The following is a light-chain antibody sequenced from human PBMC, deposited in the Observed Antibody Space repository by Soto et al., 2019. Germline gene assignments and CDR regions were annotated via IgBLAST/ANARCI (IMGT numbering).Light chain of an antibody. V-gene: IGKV1-5*01. CDR1: QSISNW. CDR3: QQYDTFWT. J-gene: IGKJ1*01. CDR2: DVS. Sequence: QSPSTLSASVGDRVTITCRASQSISNWLAWYQQKPGKAPKLLIYDVSNLESGVPSRFSGSGSGTESTLTINSLQPDDFATYYCQQYDTFWTFGQGTKVDIK.